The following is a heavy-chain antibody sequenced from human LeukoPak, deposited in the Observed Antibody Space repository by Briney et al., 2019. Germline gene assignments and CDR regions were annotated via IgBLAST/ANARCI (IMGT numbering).Heavy chain of an antibody. CDR1: GFTFNTYI. CDR2: ISSSSSTI. Sequence: QPGGSLRLSCAASGFTFNTYIMNWVRQAPGKGLEWVSYISSSSSTIYYADSVKGRFTISRDNAKNSLYLQMNSLRAEDTAVYYCAREAGDRPYYYYYMDVWGKGTTVTVSS. CDR3: AREAGDRPYYYYYMDV. D-gene: IGHD7-27*01. V-gene: IGHV3-48*01. J-gene: IGHJ6*03.